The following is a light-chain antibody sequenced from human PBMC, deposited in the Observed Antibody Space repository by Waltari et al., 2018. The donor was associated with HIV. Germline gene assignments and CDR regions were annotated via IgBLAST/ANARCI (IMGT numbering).Light chain of an antibody. V-gene: IGLV4-69*01. Sequence: QLVLTQSPSASASLGASVKLTCPLSSGPSSYAIAWPQQQPEKGPRYLMKLNSDGSHRKGDGIPDRFSGSSSGAERYLTISSLQSEDEADYYCQTWDTGIQVFGGGTKLTVL. CDR1: SGPSSYA. CDR2: LNSDGSH. J-gene: IGLJ2*01. CDR3: QTWDTGIQV.